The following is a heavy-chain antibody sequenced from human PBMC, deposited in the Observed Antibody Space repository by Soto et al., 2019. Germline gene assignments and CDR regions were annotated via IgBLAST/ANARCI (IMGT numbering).Heavy chain of an antibody. V-gene: IGHV1-69*06. CDR2: IIPIFGTA. J-gene: IGHJ6*02. Sequence: ASVKVSCKASGGTFSSYAISWVRQAPGQGLEWMGGIIPIFGTANYAQKFQGRVTITADKSTSTAYMELSSLRSEDTAVYYCARDIVATYYYYYGMDVWGQGTTVTVSS. D-gene: IGHD5-12*01. CDR3: ARDIVATYYYYYGMDV. CDR1: GGTFSSYA.